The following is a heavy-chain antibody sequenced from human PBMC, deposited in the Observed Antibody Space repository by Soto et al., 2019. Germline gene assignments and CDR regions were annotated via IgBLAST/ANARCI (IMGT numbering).Heavy chain of an antibody. CDR3: ATAGYSSSLDY. D-gene: IGHD6-19*01. CDR1: GYTFNSYG. Sequence: QVPLVQSGAEVKKPGAAVKVSCKASGYTFNSYGISWVRQAPGQGLEWMGWISAYNGNTNYAQKFQGRVTMTTDTYTNTAYMELRSLRSDDTAVYYCATAGYSSSLDYWGQGTLVTVSS. V-gene: IGHV1-18*04. J-gene: IGHJ4*02. CDR2: ISAYNGNT.